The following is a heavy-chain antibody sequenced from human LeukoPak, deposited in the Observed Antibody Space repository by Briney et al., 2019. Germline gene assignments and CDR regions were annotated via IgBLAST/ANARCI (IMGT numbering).Heavy chain of an antibody. CDR3: ARAPITSPFYFDY. CDR2: INWSGGST. J-gene: IGHJ4*02. CDR1: GFAFDEHG. Sequence: GGSQRLSCTASGFAFDEHGMSWVRQVPGKGLEWVSGINWSGGSTGYADPLRGRFTISRDNAKNSLYLQMDSLRAEDTALYYCARAPITSPFYFDYWGQGTLVTVSS. V-gene: IGHV3-20*04. D-gene: IGHD2-2*01.